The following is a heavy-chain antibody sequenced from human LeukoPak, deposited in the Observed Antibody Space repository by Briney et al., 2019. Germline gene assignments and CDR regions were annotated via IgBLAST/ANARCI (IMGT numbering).Heavy chain of an antibody. CDR2: ISAYNGNT. Sequence: GASVKVSCKASGYTFTSYGISWVRQAPGQGLEWMGWISAYNGNTNYAQKLQGRVTMTTDTSTSTAYMELRSLRSDDTAVYYCARDHNWAMVRGVIRYFDYWGQGTLVTVSS. CDR3: ARDHNWAMVRGVIRYFDY. CDR1: GYTFTSYG. J-gene: IGHJ4*02. V-gene: IGHV1-18*01. D-gene: IGHD3-10*01.